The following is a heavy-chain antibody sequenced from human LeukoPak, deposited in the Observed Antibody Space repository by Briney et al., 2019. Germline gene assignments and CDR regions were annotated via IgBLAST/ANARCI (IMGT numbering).Heavy chain of an antibody. V-gene: IGHV1-69*13. CDR2: IVPILSTT. Sequence: ASVKVSCKASGGSFSNCAISWVRQAPGQGLEWMGGIVPILSTTNYARKFQGRVTMTAGESTSTAYMELSSLRSDDTAVYYCARGPPPYTEGDLFYYYGLDVWGQGTTVTVSS. CDR1: GGSFSNCA. J-gene: IGHJ6*02. CDR3: ARGPPPYTEGDLFYYYGLDV. D-gene: IGHD3-16*01.